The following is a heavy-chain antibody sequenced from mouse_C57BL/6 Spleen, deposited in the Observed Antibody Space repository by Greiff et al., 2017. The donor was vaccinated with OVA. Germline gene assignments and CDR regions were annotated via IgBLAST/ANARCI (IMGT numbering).Heavy chain of an antibody. CDR2: IDPENGDT. V-gene: IGHV14-4*01. D-gene: IGHD1-1*01. J-gene: IGHJ2*01. Sequence: LVESGAELVRPGASVKLSCTASGFNIKDDYMHWVKQRPEQGLEWIGWIDPENGDTEYAAKFQGKATITADTSSNTAYLQLSSLTSEDTAVYYCTTNVVTTVGADYWGQGTTLTVSS. CDR3: TTNVVTTVGADY. CDR1: GFNIKDDY.